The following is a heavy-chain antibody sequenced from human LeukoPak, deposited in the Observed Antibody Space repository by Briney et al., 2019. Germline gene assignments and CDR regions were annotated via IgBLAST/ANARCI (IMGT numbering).Heavy chain of an antibody. V-gene: IGHV4-30-4*01. CDR1: GGSISSGDSY. Sequence: SETLSLTCTVSGGSISSGDSYWSWIRQPPGQGLEWNGYIYYTGSTDYNPSLKSRVSISVDTSKNQFSLKLSSVTAADTAVYYCARGGGVRGVLDTFDVWGQGTMVTVSS. J-gene: IGHJ3*01. D-gene: IGHD3-10*01. CDR2: IYYTGST. CDR3: ARGGGVRGVLDTFDV.